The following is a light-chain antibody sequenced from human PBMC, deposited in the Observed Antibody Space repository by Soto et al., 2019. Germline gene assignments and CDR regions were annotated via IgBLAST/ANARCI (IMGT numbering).Light chain of an antibody. J-gene: IGKJ5*01. CDR2: AAS. CDR1: QGISSY. CDR3: QQYYSYPPIT. V-gene: IGKV1-8*01. Sequence: AIRMTQSPSSFSASTGDRVTITCRASQGISSYLAWYQQKPGKAPKLLIYAASTLQSGVPSRFSGSGSGTDFTLTISCLQSEDFATYYCQQYYSYPPITXG.